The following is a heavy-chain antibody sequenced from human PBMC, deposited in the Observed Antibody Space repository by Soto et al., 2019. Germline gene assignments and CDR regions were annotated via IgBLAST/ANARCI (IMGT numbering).Heavy chain of an antibody. J-gene: IGHJ5*02. CDR3: VRDGTKTLRDWFDP. CDR2: IYATGTT. V-gene: IGHV4-4*07. Sequence: SETLSLTCTVSGASISGFYWSWIRKSAGKGLEWIGRIYATGTTDYNPSLKSRVMMSVDTSKRQFSLKLRSVTAADTAVYYCVRDGTKTLRDWFDPWGQGISVTVSS. D-gene: IGHD1-1*01. CDR1: GASISGFY.